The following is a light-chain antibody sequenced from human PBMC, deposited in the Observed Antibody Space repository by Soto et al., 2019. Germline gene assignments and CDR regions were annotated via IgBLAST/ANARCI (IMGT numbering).Light chain of an antibody. CDR2: GAS. CDR3: QQYDNWPWT. CDR1: QSVSSN. V-gene: IGKV3D-15*01. Sequence: EIVMTQSPATLSVSPGERATLSCRASQSVSSNLAWYQQKPGQAPRLLIYGASSRATGIPDRFSGSGSGTDFTLTISRLQSEDFAVYYCQQYDNWPWTFGQGTKVDIK. J-gene: IGKJ1*01.